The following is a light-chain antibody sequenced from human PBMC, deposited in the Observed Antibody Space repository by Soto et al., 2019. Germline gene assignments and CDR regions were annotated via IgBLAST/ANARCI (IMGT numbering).Light chain of an antibody. J-gene: IGKJ1*01. CDR3: QQYNNWPPDRT. CDR2: GAS. CDR1: QSVSSN. V-gene: IGKV3-15*01. Sequence: EIVMTQSPATLSVSPGERATLSCRASQSVSSNLAWYQQKPGQAPRLLIYGASTRATGIPARFSGSGSGTEFTLPISSLQSEDFAIYCCQQYNNWPPDRTFGQGTKVEIK.